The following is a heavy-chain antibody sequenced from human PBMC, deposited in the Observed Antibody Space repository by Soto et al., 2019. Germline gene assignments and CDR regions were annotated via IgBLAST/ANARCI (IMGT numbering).Heavy chain of an antibody. CDR3: ARSIAARLNWFDP. CDR1: GFTFSSYS. CDR2: ISYSSGNI. D-gene: IGHD6-6*01. V-gene: IGHV3-48*01. Sequence: GGSLRLSCKASGFTFSSYSMNWVRQAPGKGLEWVSYISYSSGNIYYADSVKGRFTISRDNAENSLFLQMNSLRAEDTAVHYCARSIAARLNWFDPWGQGTLVTVSS. J-gene: IGHJ5*02.